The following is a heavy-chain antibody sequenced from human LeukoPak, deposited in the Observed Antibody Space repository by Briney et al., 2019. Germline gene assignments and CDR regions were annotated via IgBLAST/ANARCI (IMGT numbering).Heavy chain of an antibody. J-gene: IGHJ4*02. V-gene: IGHV4-31*03. CDR1: GGSISSSSYY. D-gene: IGHD3-22*01. Sequence: SETLSLTCTVSGGSISSSSYYWSWIRQHPGKGLEWIGYIYYSGSTYYNPSLKSRVTISVDTSKNQFSLKLSSVTAADTAVYYCARAHYYDSSFTRSYFDYWGQGTLVTVSS. CDR3: ARAHYYDSSFTRSYFDY. CDR2: IYYSGST.